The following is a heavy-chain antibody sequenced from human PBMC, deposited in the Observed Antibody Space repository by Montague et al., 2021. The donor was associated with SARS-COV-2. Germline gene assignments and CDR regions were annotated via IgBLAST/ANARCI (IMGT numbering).Heavy chain of an antibody. J-gene: IGHJ3*02. CDR2: IYYSGST. CDR1: GGSISSSSYY. D-gene: IGHD3-3*01. CDR3: ARHGLAGITIFGVVTPRGGFDX. V-gene: IGHV4-39*01. Sequence: SETLSLPCTVSGGSISSSSYYWGWIRQPPGKGLEWIGSIYYSGSTYYNPSLKSRVTISVDTSKNQFSLKLSSVTAADTAVYYCARHGLAGITIFGVVTPRGGFDXWGQGTMVTVSS.